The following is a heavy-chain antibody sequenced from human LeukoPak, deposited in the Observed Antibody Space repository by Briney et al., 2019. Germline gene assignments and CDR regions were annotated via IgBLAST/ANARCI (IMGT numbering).Heavy chain of an antibody. CDR3: AKDGGLVQTFDY. V-gene: IGHV3-23*01. D-gene: IGHD6-19*01. J-gene: IGHJ4*02. Sequence: GGSLRLSCVTSGFTFSNYAMSWVRQAPGKGLEWVSTILGSGGSAYYGNSVKGRFSISSDNSKNTLYLQMNSLRAEDTAVYYCAKDGGLVQTFDYWGQGTLVTVSS. CDR1: GFTFSNYA. CDR2: ILGSGGSA.